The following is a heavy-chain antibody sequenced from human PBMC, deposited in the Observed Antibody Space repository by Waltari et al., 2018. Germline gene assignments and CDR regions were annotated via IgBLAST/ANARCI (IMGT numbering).Heavy chain of an antibody. CDR2: ISAYNGNT. J-gene: IGHJ4*02. CDR1: GSTFTSYG. CDR3: ARASGYYYDSSGYCNY. D-gene: IGHD3-22*01. Sequence: QVQLVQSGAEVKKPGASVKVSCKASGSTFTSYGISWVRKDPGQGLEWMGWISAYNGNTNYAQKLQGRVTMTTDTSTSTAYMELRSLRSDDTAVYYCARASGYYYDSSGYCNYWGQGTLVTVSS. V-gene: IGHV1-18*01.